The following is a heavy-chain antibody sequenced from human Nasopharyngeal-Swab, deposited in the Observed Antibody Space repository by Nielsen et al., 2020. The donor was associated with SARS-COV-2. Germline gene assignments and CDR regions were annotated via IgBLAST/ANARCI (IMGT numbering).Heavy chain of an antibody. CDR2: IYPGDSDT. CDR3: ARRNTGYSSGWYSDRGVDY. Sequence: GESLKISCETSGYSFTNYWIAWVRQMPGKGLEWMGIIYPGDSDTKYSPSFQGQVTISADKSISTAYLQWSSLKASDTAMYYCARRNTGYSSGWYSDRGVDYWGQGTLVTVSS. V-gene: IGHV5-51*01. CDR1: GYSFTNYW. D-gene: IGHD6-19*01. J-gene: IGHJ4*02.